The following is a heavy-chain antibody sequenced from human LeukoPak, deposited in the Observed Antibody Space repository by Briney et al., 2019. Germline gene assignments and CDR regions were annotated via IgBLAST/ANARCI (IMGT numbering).Heavy chain of an antibody. D-gene: IGHD2-15*01. V-gene: IGHV1-18*01. J-gene: IGHJ5*02. CDR1: GYTFTSYG. Sequence: ASVKVSCTASGYTFTSYGISWVRQAPGQGLEWMGWISAYDGNTNYAQKLQGRVTMTTDTSTSTAYMELRSLRSEDTAVYYCARDRVVGLAPFDPWGQGTLVTVSS. CDR3: ARDRVVGLAPFDP. CDR2: ISAYDGNT.